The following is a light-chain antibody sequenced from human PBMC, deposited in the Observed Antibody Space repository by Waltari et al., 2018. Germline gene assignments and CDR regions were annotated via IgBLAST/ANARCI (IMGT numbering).Light chain of an antibody. J-gene: IGLJ2*01. Sequence: QSALTQPASVSGSHGQSLTISCTGTSSDVGGYNYVSWYQQHPGKAPKLMIYGVSRRPSGVSNRFSGSKSGNTASLTISGLQAEDEADYYCNSYTSSSTSYVVFGGGTKLTVL. CDR1: SSDVGGYNY. V-gene: IGLV2-14*01. CDR3: NSYTSSSTSYVV. CDR2: GVS.